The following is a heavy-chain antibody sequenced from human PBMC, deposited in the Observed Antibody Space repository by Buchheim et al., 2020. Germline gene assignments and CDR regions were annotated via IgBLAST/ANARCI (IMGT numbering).Heavy chain of an antibody. V-gene: IGHV3-15*01. D-gene: IGHD1-7*01. J-gene: IGHJ4*02. CDR3: TTGIKELPVY. CDR1: GFTFSDYY. CDR2: IKSKTDGGTT. Sequence: VQLVESGGGLVKPGGSLRLSCAASGFTFSDYYMSWVRQAPGKGLEWVGRIKSKTDGGTTDYAAPGTGRFTIPRADSKNTKYLQMNSLKTEDTAVYYCTTGIKELPVYWGQGTL.